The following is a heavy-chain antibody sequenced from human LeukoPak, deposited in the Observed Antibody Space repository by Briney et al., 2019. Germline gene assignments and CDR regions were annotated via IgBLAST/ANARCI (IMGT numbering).Heavy chain of an antibody. V-gene: IGHV1-46*01. CDR3: ARGGIVVVTAIIDY. CDR1: GFTFTSNY. J-gene: IGHJ4*02. CDR2: INPNSGGT. Sequence: ASVKVSCKASGFTFTSNYLHWVRQAPGQGLEWMGIINPNSGGTSYARKFQGRVTLTRDTSTSTVSMELSSLRSEDTAIYYCARGGIVVVTAIIDYWGQGTLVTVSS. D-gene: IGHD2-21*02.